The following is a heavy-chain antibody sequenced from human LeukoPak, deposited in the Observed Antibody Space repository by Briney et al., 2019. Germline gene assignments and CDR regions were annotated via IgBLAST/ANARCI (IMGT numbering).Heavy chain of an antibody. CDR2: IYSGGNT. Sequence: GGSLRLSCAASGFTVSSNYMSWVRQAPGKGLEWVSVIYSGGNTYYADSVKGRFTISRDSSKNTLYLQMNSLRAEDTAVYYCATDDYGDYVNYWGQGTLVTVSS. CDR3: ATDDYGDYVNY. V-gene: IGHV3-66*01. J-gene: IGHJ4*02. CDR1: GFTVSSNY. D-gene: IGHD4-17*01.